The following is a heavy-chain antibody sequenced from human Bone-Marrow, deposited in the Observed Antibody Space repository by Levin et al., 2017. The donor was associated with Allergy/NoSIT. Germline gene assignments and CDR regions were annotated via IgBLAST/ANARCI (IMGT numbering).Heavy chain of an antibody. CDR1: GYSISSGYY. J-gene: IGHJ3*02. D-gene: IGHD4-17*01. V-gene: IGHV4-38-2*01. Sequence: PSETLSLTCAVSGYSISSGYYWGWIRQPPGKGLEWIGSIYHSGSTYYNPSLKSRVTISVDTSKNQFSLKLSSVTAADTAVYYCASYDGDYDLRYNIWGQGTMVTVSS. CDR2: IYHSGST. CDR3: ASYDGDYDLRYNI.